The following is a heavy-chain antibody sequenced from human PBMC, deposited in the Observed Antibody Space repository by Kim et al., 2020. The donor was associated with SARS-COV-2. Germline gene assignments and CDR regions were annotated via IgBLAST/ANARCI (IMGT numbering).Heavy chain of an antibody. Sequence: NPHRKMQVTVSVSTSKNQFSQKLSSVTAADTAVYYCARGYSSGWYDYFDYWGQGTLVTVSS. V-gene: IGHV4-4*07. D-gene: IGHD6-19*01. J-gene: IGHJ4*02. CDR3: ARGYSSGWYDYFDY.